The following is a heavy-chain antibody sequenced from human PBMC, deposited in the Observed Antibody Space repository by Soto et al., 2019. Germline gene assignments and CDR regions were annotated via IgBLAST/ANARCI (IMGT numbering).Heavy chain of an antibody. CDR2: IYTSGST. Sequence: PSETLSLTCTVSGGSISSYYWSWIRQPAGKGLEWIGRIYTSGSTNYNPSLKSRVTMSVDTSKNQFSLKLSSVTAADTAVYYCARDSGEIAAAEFDYWGQGTLVTVSS. CDR1: GGSISSYY. J-gene: IGHJ4*02. D-gene: IGHD6-13*01. V-gene: IGHV4-4*07. CDR3: ARDSGEIAAAEFDY.